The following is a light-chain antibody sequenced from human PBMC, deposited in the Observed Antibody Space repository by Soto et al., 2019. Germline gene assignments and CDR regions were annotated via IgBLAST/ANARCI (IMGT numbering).Light chain of an antibody. CDR3: QQYNNWPPCT. V-gene: IGKV3D-15*01. J-gene: IGKJ2*02. CDR2: GAS. CDR1: QSVSSN. Sequence: EIVMTQSPATLSVSLGERATLSCRASQSVSSNLAWYQQKPGQAPRLLIYGASTRATGIPARFSGSGSGTEFTLTISSLQSEDCAVYYCQQYNNWPPCTFGQGTKLEI.